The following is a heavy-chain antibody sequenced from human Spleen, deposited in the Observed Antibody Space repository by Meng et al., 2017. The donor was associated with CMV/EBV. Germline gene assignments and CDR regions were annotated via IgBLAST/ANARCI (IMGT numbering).Heavy chain of an antibody. D-gene: IGHD1-26*01. J-gene: IGHJ3*02. CDR2: IYYSGST. CDR1: GDSVSSGSYY. Sequence: SETLSLTCTVSGDSVSSGSYYWSWIRQPPGKGLEWIGYIYYSGSTNYNPSLKSRVTISIDTSKNQFSLKLDSVTAADTAVYYCARVGGRVARAYAFDIWGQGTMVTVSS. CDR3: ARVGGRVARAYAFDI. V-gene: IGHV4-61*01.